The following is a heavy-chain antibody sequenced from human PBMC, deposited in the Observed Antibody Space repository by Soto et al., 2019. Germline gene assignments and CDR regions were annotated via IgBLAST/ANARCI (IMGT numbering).Heavy chain of an antibody. CDR3: AREAPTDLNWFDP. CDR1: GGTFSSYA. Sequence: SVKVSCKASGGTFSSYAISWVRQAPGQGLEWMGGIIPIFGTANYAQKFQGRVTITADESTSTAYMELSSLRSEDTAVYYCAREAPTDLNWFDPWGQGTLVTVSS. CDR2: IIPIFGTA. V-gene: IGHV1-69*13. J-gene: IGHJ5*02. D-gene: IGHD4-17*01.